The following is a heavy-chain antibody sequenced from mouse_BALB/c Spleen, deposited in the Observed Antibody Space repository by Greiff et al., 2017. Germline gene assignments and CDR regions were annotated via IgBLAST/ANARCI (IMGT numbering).Heavy chain of an antibody. J-gene: IGHJ4*01. CDR2: IWAGGST. Sequence: VKLMESGPGLVAPSQSLSITCTVSGFSLTSYGVHWVRQPPGKGLEWLGVIWAGGSTNYNSALMSRLSISKDNSKSQVFLKMNSLQTDDTAMYYCARDDYGNYAMDYWGQGTSVTVSS. D-gene: IGHD2-1*01. V-gene: IGHV2-9*02. CDR1: GFSLTSYG. CDR3: ARDDYGNYAMDY.